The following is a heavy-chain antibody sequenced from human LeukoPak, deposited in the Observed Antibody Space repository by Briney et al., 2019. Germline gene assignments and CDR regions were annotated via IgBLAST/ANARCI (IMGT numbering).Heavy chain of an antibody. CDR2: ISGSGGST. Sequence: GGSLRLSCAASGFTFSSCAMSWVRQAPGKGLEWVSAISGSGGSTYYADSVKGRFTISRDNSKNTLYLQMNSLRAEGTAVYYCLYGSGSYYIYWGQGTLVTVSS. CDR3: LYGSGSYYIY. D-gene: IGHD3-10*01. CDR1: GFTFSSCA. V-gene: IGHV3-23*01. J-gene: IGHJ4*02.